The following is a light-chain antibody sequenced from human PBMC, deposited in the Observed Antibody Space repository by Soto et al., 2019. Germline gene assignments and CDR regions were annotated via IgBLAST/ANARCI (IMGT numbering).Light chain of an antibody. CDR2: DAS. Sequence: EIVMTQSPATLSVSPGERATLSCRASESVSSKLVWYQKKPGQAPRLLIHDASTRATGIPARFSGSGSGTEFILTISSVESEDFAVYYCLQYNYWPPTFGQGTKVDIK. V-gene: IGKV3-15*01. J-gene: IGKJ1*01. CDR3: LQYNYWPPT. CDR1: ESVSSK.